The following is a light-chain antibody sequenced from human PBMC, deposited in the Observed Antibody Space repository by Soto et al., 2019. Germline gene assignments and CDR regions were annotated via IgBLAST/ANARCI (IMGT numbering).Light chain of an antibody. CDR2: GAS. V-gene: IGKV1-39*01. J-gene: IGKJ1*01. CDR3: HQSYSTPQT. Sequence: DIQMTQSPSSLSSSAGDRVTITCRASQSISSYLAWYQQKPGKAPKLLIYGASSLATGIPSRFSGSGSGTDFTLTISRLEPEDFATYYCHQSYSTPQTFGQGTKVEIK. CDR1: QSISSY.